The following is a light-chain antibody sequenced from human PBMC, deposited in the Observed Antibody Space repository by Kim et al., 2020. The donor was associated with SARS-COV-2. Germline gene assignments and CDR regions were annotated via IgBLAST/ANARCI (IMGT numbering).Light chain of an antibody. CDR1: SSGVGGYNY. CDR3: SSYTSSSTPL. V-gene: IGLV2-14*03. J-gene: IGLJ2*01. CDR2: DVS. Sequence: GQSITIPDTATSSGVGGYNYVSEYQQHPGKAPKLMIYDVSNRPSGVSNRFSGSKSGNTASLTISGLQAEDEADYYCSSYTSSSTPLFGGGTQLTVL.